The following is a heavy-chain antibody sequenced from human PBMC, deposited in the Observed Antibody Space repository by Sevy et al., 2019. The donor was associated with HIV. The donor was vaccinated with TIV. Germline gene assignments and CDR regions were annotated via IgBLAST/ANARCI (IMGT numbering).Heavy chain of an antibody. CDR2: ISRTSTTT. D-gene: IGHD3-22*01. CDR3: AREAYYYDSRDENWFDP. Sequence: GGSLRLSCKASGFTFSTYSMHWVRQAPGKGLEWVSSISRTSTTTYYEDSAKGRFTISRDKAKNSLYLQMNSLRDEDTAIYDCAREAYYYDSRDENWFDPWGQGTLVTVSS. CDR1: GFTFSTYS. V-gene: IGHV3-48*02. J-gene: IGHJ5*02.